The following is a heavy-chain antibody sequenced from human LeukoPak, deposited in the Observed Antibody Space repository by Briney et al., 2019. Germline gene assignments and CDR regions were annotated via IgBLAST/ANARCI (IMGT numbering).Heavy chain of an antibody. V-gene: IGHV3-23*01. D-gene: IGHD4-17*01. Sequence: GGSLRLSCAASGFTFSSYAMSWVRQAPGKGLEWVSAISGSGGSTYYADSVKGRFTISRDNSENTLYLQMNSLRAEDTAVYYGAKGDTVTPFGYYYGMDVWGKGTTVTVSS. CDR2: ISGSGGST. J-gene: IGHJ6*04. CDR1: GFTFSSYA. CDR3: AKGDTVTPFGYYYGMDV.